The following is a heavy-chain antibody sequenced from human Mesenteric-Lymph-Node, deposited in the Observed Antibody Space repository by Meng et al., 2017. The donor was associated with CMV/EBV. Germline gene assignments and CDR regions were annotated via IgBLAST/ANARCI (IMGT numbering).Heavy chain of an antibody. V-gene: IGHV4-39*07. J-gene: IGHJ3*02. CDR1: GGSISSSSYY. CDR2: IYYSGST. Sequence: SETLSLTCTVSGGSISSSSYYWGWIRQPPEKGLEWIGSIYYSGSTYYNPSLKSRVTISVDTSKNQFSLKLSSVTAADTAVYYCATYCSSTSCHRGAFDIWGQGTMVTVSS. D-gene: IGHD2-2*01. CDR3: ATYCSSTSCHRGAFDI.